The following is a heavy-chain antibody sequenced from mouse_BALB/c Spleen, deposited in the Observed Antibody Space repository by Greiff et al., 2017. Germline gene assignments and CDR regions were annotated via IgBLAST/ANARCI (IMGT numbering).Heavy chain of an antibody. CDR1: GYTFTSYW. D-gene: IGHD1-2*01. CDR2: INPSTGYT. Sequence: QVQLKQSGAELAKPGASVKMSCKASGYTFTSYWMHWVKQRPGQGLEWIGYINPSTGYTEYNQKFKDKATLTADKSSSTAYMQLSSLTSEDSAVYYCARRGIITTATELDYWGQGTTLTVSS. V-gene: IGHV1-7*01. J-gene: IGHJ2*01. CDR3: ARRGIITTATELDY.